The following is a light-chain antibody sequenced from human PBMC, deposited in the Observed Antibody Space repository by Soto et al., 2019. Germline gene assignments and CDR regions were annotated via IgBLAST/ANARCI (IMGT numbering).Light chain of an antibody. CDR2: DDT. CDR3: HHYNSYPGT. Sequence: DVPMTQSPSTLSASVGDRVTITCRASQSVTSWLAWYQQKPGKAPKVLIYDDTSLESGVPSRFSGSGSGTEFTLTISSLHPDDFATYYCHHYNSYPGTFGQGTKVEIK. J-gene: IGKJ1*01. CDR1: QSVTSW. V-gene: IGKV1-5*01.